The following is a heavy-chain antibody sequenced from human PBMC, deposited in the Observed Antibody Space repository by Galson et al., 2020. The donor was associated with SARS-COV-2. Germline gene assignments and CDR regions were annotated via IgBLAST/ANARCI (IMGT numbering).Heavy chain of an antibody. Sequence: SETLSLTCAVYGGSFSGYYWSWIRQPPGKGLEWIGEINHSGSTNYNPSLKSRVTISVDTSKNQFSLKLSSVTAADTAVYYCARVVTGPHGMDVWGQGTTVTVSS. J-gene: IGHJ6*02. CDR2: INHSGST. CDR3: ARVVTGPHGMDV. CDR1: GGSFSGYY. V-gene: IGHV4-34*01. D-gene: IGHD2-15*01.